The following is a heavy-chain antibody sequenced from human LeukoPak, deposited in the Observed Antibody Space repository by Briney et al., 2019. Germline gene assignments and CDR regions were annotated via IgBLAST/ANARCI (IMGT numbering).Heavy chain of an antibody. CDR1: GYTFTGYY. J-gene: IGHJ3*02. CDR2: INPNSGGT. CDR3: ARTLRPYWYSGSHDAFDI. V-gene: IGHV1-2*02. Sequence: ASVKVSCKASGYTFTGYYMHWVRQAPGQGLEWMGWINPNSGGTNYAQKFQGRVTMTRDTSISTAYMELRSLRSDDTAVYYCARTLRPYWYSGSHDAFDIWGQGTMVTVSS. D-gene: IGHD1-26*01.